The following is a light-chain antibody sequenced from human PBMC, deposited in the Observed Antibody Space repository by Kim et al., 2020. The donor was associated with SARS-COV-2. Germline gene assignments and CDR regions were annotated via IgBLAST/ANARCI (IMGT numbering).Light chain of an antibody. CDR1: SSDVGGYNY. CDR3: SSYTSSSTLGVYV. CDR2: DVS. J-gene: IGLJ1*01. V-gene: IGLV2-14*03. Sequence: QSALTQPASVSGSPGQSFTISCTGTSSDVGGYNYVSWYQQHPGKAPKLMIYDVSNRPSGVSNRFSGSKSGNTASLTISGLQAEDEADYYCSSYTSSSTLGVYVFGTGTKVTVL.